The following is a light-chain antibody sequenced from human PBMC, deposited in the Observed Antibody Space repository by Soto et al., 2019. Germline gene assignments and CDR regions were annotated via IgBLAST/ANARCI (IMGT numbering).Light chain of an antibody. Sequence: DIVMTQSPDSLAVSLGERATINCKSSQSVLYSSNNKNYLAWYQQRPGQPPKLLIYWASTRESGVPDRFSGSGSGTDFTITITGLQAEDGAVYYCQQYESTPPTFGQGTKLEIK. CDR3: QQYESTPPT. J-gene: IGKJ2*01. CDR2: WAS. V-gene: IGKV4-1*01. CDR1: QSVLYSSNNKNY.